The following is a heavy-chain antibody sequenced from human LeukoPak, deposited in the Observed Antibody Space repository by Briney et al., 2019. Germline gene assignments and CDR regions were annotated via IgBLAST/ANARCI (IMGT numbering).Heavy chain of an antibody. J-gene: IGHJ3*02. CDR3: ARVAYYDSSGPNDAFDI. CDR1: GFTFSSYS. D-gene: IGHD3-22*01. V-gene: IGHV3-21*01. CDR2: ISSSSSYI. Sequence: NPGGSLRLSCAASGFTFSSYSMNWVRQAPGKGLEWVSSISSSSSYIYYADSVKGRFTISRDNAKNSLYLQMNSLRAEDTAVYYCARVAYYDSSGPNDAFDIWGQGTMVTVSS.